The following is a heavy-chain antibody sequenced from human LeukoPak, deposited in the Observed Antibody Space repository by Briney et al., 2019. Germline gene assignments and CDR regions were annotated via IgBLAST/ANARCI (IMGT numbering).Heavy chain of an antibody. CDR1: GGSISNYY. CDR2: IYYSGST. CDR3: ARVSSGYPDY. D-gene: IGHD3-22*01. V-gene: IGHV4-59*01. J-gene: IGHJ4*02. Sequence: VKPSETLSLTCTVSGGSISNYYWSWIRQPPGKELEWIGYIYYSGSTKYNPSLKSRVTISVDTSKNQFSLKVTSMTAADTAVYYCARVSSGYPDYWGQGTLVTVSS.